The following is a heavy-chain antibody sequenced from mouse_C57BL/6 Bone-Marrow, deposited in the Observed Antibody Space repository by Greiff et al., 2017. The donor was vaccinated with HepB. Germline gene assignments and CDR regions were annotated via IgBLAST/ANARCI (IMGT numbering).Heavy chain of an antibody. CDR1: GFTFSSYG. CDR3: ASIYGSSYGYAMDY. Sequence: EVQRVESGGDLVKPGGSLKLSCAASGFTFSSYGMSWVRQTPDKRLEWVATISSGGSYTYYPDSVKGRFTISRDNAKNTLYLQMSSLKSEHTAMYYCASIYGSSYGYAMDYWGQGTSVTVSS. V-gene: IGHV5-6*01. D-gene: IGHD1-1*01. J-gene: IGHJ4*01. CDR2: ISSGGSYT.